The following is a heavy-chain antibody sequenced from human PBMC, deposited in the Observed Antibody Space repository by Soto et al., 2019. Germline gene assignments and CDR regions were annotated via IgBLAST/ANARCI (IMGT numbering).Heavy chain of an antibody. CDR1: GFTVSSNY. J-gene: IGHJ3*02. Sequence: EVQLVESGGGLVQPGGSLRLSCAASGFTVSSNYMSWVRQAPGKGLEWVSVIYSGGSTYYADSVKGRFTISRDNSKNTLYLQMNSLRADDTAVYYCARTMAITGNDAFDIWGQGTMVTVSS. D-gene: IGHD1-20*01. CDR3: ARTMAITGNDAFDI. CDR2: IYSGGST. V-gene: IGHV3-66*01.